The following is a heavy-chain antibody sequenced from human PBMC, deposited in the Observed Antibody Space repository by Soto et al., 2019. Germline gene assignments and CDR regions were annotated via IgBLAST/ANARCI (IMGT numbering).Heavy chain of an antibody. J-gene: IGHJ4*02. Sequence: GESLKISCKTSGSSFTSYSTGWLRKMPGKGREWRGIIFLGDSDTPYSPAFQGQVTISADKSISTAYLQWSSLKASDTAMYYCATLSLYDISGVVWGQGTQVTVSS. CDR3: ATLSLYDISGVV. D-gene: IGHD3-22*01. V-gene: IGHV5-51*01. CDR2: IFLGDSDT. CDR1: GSSFTSYS.